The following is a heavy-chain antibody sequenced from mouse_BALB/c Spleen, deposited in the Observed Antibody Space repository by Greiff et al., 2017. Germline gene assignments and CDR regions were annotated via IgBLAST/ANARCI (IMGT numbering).Heavy chain of an antibody. Sequence: QVTLKVCGPGILQPSQTLSLTCSFSGFSLSTYGIGVGWIRQPSGKGLEWLAHIWWNDNKYYNTALKSRLTISKDTSNNQVFLKIASVDTADTATYYCARMRYGNYYFDYWGQGTTLTVSS. V-gene: IGHV8-11*01. D-gene: IGHD2-10*02. CDR1: GFSLSTYGIG. CDR3: ARMRYGNYYFDY. CDR2: IWWNDNK. J-gene: IGHJ2*01.